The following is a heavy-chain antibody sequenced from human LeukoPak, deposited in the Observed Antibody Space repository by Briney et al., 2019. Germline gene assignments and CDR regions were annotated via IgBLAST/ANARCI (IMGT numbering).Heavy chain of an antibody. D-gene: IGHD5-24*01. J-gene: IGHJ4*02. Sequence: PGGSLRLSCAASGFTFDDYGMSWVRQAPGKGLEWVSGINWNGGSTGYADSVKGRFTISRDNAKNSLYLQMNSLRPEDTAVYYCAKDDAWLQYGNWGRGTLVTVSS. CDR3: AKDDAWLQYGN. CDR1: GFTFDDYG. CDR2: INWNGGST. V-gene: IGHV3-20*04.